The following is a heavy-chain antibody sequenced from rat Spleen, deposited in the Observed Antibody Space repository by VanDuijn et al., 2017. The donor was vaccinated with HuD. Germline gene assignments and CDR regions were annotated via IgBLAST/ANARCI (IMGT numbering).Heavy chain of an antibody. CDR3: ARERGLYGSPDY. CDR2: ISTSGGNT. CDR1: GFTFKNYW. J-gene: IGHJ2*01. D-gene: IGHD1-3*01. V-gene: IGHV5S13*01. Sequence: EVELVESGGGLVQPGRSLKLSCVASGFTFKNYWMTWVRQAPTKGLEWVAGISTSGGNTYYRDSVKGRFTISRDNAQNTLYLQMSKLGSEDTAIYYCARERGLYGSPDYWGQGVMVTVSS.